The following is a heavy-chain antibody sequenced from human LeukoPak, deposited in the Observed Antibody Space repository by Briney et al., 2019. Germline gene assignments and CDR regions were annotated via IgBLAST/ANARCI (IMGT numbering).Heavy chain of an antibody. CDR1: VFTFSSYW. CDR2: INSDGSST. CDR3: ATMHTYDFWSGYSNFDY. Sequence: PGGSLRLSCAASVFTFSSYWMHWVRQAPGKGLVWVSRINSDGSSTSYADSVKGRFTISRDNAKNTLYLQMNSLRAEDTAVYYCATMHTYDFWSGYSNFDYWGQGTLVTVSS. J-gene: IGHJ4*02. V-gene: IGHV3-74*01. D-gene: IGHD3-3*01.